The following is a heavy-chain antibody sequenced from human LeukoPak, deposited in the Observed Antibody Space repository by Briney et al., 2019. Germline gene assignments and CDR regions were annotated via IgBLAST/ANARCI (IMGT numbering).Heavy chain of an antibody. CDR2: ISVSGVST. J-gene: IGHJ4*02. Sequence: GGSLRLSCAASGFTFSSFAMGWVGQAPGKGLEWGSVISVSGVSTYYADSVKGRFTISRDNSKITLYVRMNSLRAEDTAVYYCAKLIGSSWSGSYFDYWGQGTLVTVSS. CDR3: AKLIGSSWSGSYFDY. CDR1: GFTFSSFA. V-gene: IGHV3-23*01. D-gene: IGHD6-13*01.